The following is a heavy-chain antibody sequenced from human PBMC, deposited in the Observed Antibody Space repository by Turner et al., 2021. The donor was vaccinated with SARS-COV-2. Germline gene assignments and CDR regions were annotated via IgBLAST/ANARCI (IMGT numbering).Heavy chain of an antibody. CDR3: ARDKLLWFGELLATRYGYYYGMDV. D-gene: IGHD3-10*01. Sequence: QVQLVQAGSERRKPGASVVVSCQASGHSFTAHYIPWVRQAPGHCLELMGTINPSGGTTTYAQKFKGRVTMTRDKSTSTVYTELSSLRSEDTDVYACARDKLLWFGELLATRYGYYYGMDVWGQGTTVTVSS. V-gene: IGHV1-46*01. CDR1: GHSFTAHY. J-gene: IGHJ6*02. CDR2: INPSGGTT.